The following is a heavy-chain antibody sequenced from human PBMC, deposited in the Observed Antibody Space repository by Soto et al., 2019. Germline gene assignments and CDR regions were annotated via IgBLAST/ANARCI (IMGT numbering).Heavy chain of an antibody. Sequence: SETLSLTCTVSGGSISSSSYYWGWIRQPPGKGLEWIGSIYYSGSTYYNPSLKSRVTISVDTSKNQFSLKLSSVTAADTAVYYCARHYHQQLVYFDYWGQGTLVTVSS. CDR2: IYYSGST. J-gene: IGHJ4*02. CDR1: GGSISSSSYY. D-gene: IGHD6-13*01. V-gene: IGHV4-39*01. CDR3: ARHYHQQLVYFDY.